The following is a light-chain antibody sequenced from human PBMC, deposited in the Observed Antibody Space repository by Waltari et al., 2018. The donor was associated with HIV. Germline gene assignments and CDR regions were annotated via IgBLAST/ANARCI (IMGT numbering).Light chain of an antibody. CDR3: YSYTSTTSLSV. Sequence: QSALTQPASVSGSPGQSITISCSGSSYDIGGYHYVSWYQQHPGRPPKLILVAVSSRPSGVSDRFSGSKSGDTASLTISALQAEDEADYFCYSYTSTTSLSVFGTGTKVTVL. CDR2: AVS. CDR1: SYDIGGYHY. J-gene: IGLJ1*01. V-gene: IGLV2-14*01.